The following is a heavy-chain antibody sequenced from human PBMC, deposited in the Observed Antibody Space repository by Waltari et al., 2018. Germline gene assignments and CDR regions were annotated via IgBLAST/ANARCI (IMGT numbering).Heavy chain of an antibody. J-gene: IGHJ4*02. CDR3: VKDNYYDGSGYYPTPGY. Sequence: EVQLVESGGGLVQPGGSLRLSCSASGFSFPGLSLHWFRQATGKGLEYVSTISSNGGSIYYADSVKDRFTISRDNSKNTLYLQMSSLRAEDTAVYYCVKDNYYDGSGYYPTPGYWGQGTLVTVSS. D-gene: IGHD3-22*01. CDR1: GFSFPGLS. CDR2: ISSNGGSI. V-gene: IGHV3-64D*06.